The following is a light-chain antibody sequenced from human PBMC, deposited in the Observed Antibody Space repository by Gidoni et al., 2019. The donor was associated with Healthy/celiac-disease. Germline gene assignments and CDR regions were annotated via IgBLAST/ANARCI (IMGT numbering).Light chain of an antibody. CDR1: QSVSSTY. V-gene: IGKV3-20*01. J-gene: IGKJ1*01. CDR2: SAS. Sequence: IVLTPTPGTLSLSPGASATLPCRASQSVSSTYLAWYQQKPRQAPMPLVYSASSRAPGIPDRFGCGGSVTLFTLTIRSLDPADFSVYYCHRYRSPFGQGTKVEIK. CDR3: HRYRSP.